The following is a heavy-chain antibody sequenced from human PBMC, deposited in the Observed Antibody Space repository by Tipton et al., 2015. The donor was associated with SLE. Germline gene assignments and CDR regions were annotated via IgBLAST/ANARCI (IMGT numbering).Heavy chain of an antibody. D-gene: IGHD6-13*01. CDR2: IYYSGST. V-gene: IGHV4-39*07. Sequence: GLVKPSETLSLTCTVSGGSISSSSYYWGWIRQPPGKGLEWIGSIYYSGSTYYNPSLKSRVTISVDTSKNQFSLKLSSVTAADTAVYYCARAGRIAAAAGFDYWGQGTLVTVSS. CDR1: GGSISSSSYY. CDR3: ARAGRIAAAAGFDY. J-gene: IGHJ4*02.